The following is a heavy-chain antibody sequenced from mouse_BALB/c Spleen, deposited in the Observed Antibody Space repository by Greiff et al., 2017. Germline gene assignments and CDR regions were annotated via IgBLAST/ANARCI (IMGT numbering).Heavy chain of an antibody. CDR3: ARGDYYGSGAY. V-gene: IGHV5-17*02. Sequence: EVKLVESGGGLVQPGGSRKLSCAASGFTFSSFGMHWVRQAPEKGLEWVAYISSGSSTIYYADTVKGRFTISRDNPKNTLFLQMTSLRSEDTAMYYCARGDYYGSGAYWGQGTLVTVSA. CDR1: GFTFSSFG. D-gene: IGHD1-1*01. CDR2: ISSGSSTI. J-gene: IGHJ3*01.